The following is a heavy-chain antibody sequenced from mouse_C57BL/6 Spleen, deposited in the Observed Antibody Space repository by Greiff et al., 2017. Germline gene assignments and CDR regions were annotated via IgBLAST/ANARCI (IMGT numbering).Heavy chain of an antibody. J-gene: IGHJ4*01. CDR2: ISSGSSTI. D-gene: IGHD1-1*01. CDR3: ARYYNGHYAMDY. V-gene: IGHV5-17*01. Sequence: EVKLMESGGGLVKPGGSLKLSCAASGFTFSDYGMHWVRQAPEKGLEWVAYISSGSSTIYYADTVKGRFIISRDNAKNTLFLQMTSLRSEDTAMYYCARYYNGHYAMDYWGQGTSVTVSS. CDR1: GFTFSDYG.